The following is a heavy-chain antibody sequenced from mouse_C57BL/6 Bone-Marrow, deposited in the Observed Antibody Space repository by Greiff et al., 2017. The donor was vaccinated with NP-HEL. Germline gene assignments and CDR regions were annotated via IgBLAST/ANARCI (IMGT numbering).Heavy chain of an antibody. V-gene: IGHV1-7*01. CDR3: ARSYRQLRLRRDLFDY. CDR1: GYTFTSYW. CDR2: INPSSGYT. J-gene: IGHJ2*01. Sequence: QVQLQQSGAELAKPGASVKLSCKASGYTFTSYWMHWVKQRPGQGLEWIGYINPSSGYTKYNQKFKDKATLTADKSSSTAYMQLSSLTYEDSAVYYCARSYRQLRLRRDLFDYWGQGTTLTVSS. D-gene: IGHD3-2*02.